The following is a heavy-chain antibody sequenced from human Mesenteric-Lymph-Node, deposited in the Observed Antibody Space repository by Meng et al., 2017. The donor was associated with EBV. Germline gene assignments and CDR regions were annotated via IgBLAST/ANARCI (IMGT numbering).Heavy chain of an antibody. J-gene: IGHJ4*01. V-gene: IGHV2-5*02. CDR2: IYWDDDT. CDR3: AHRVPEPRTFDH. Sequence: SVPTPVKPTATRTLSCTCSWFSLRTTGVRVRWVRQSPCKAPNCLTRIYWDDDTLYSPSLRSTLTLTKDTSNNQVVLTMTNTDPVDTGTYYCAHRVPEPRTFDHWGQGTLVTVSS. D-gene: IGHD2-2*01. CDR1: WFSLRTTGVR.